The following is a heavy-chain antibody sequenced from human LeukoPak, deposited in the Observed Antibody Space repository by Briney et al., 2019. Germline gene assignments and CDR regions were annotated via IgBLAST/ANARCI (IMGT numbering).Heavy chain of an antibody. Sequence: ASVKVSCKTSGYTFTSYGISWVRQAPGQGLEWMGWISAYNGNTNYAQKLQGRVTMTTDTSTSIAYMELRSLRSYDTAVYYCARVRVGGWYFDYWGQGTLVTVSS. CDR2: ISAYNGNT. J-gene: IGHJ4*02. D-gene: IGHD6-19*01. CDR1: GYTFTSYG. V-gene: IGHV1-18*01. CDR3: ARVRVGGWYFDY.